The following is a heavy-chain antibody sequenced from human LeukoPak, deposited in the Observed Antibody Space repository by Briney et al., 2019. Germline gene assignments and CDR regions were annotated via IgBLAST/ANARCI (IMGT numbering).Heavy chain of an antibody. Sequence: GGSLRLSCAASGFTFSSYAMTWVRQAPGKGLEWVSTISGSGGSTYYADSVKGRFTISRDNYKNMLYLQMNGLRAEDTAVYYCAKDPYGSGSYYAYYFDYWGQGTLVTVSS. J-gene: IGHJ4*02. CDR2: ISGSGGST. V-gene: IGHV3-23*01. CDR3: AKDPYGSGSYYAYYFDY. D-gene: IGHD3-10*01. CDR1: GFTFSSYA.